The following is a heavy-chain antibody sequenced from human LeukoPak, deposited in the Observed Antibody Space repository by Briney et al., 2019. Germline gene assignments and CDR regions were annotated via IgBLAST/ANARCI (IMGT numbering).Heavy chain of an antibody. V-gene: IGHV3-23*01. J-gene: IGHJ4*02. CDR1: GFTFSSYA. D-gene: IGHD2-2*01. CDR3: AKVRGVYCSSPACYYYDA. CDR2: VSPSGGRT. Sequence: GGSLRLSCGASGFTFSSYAMSWVRQTPGRGLEWVAGVSPSGGRTIYADSAEGRFTISRDDSNDTVYLQLSSLRAEDSALYYCAKVRGVYCSSPACYYYDAWGQGTPVTVSS.